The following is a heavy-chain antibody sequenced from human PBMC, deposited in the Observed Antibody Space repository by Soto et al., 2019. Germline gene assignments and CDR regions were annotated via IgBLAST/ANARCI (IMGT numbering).Heavy chain of an antibody. Sequence: QVQLEQSGAEVKEPGASVRVSCKLSGDTFTRYYIHWVRQAPGQGLEWMGRINPNSGDTKYEQSFQGRVTMTRDTSINTAYMELSRLRSDDTAVYYCARGGGSSFFDYWGQGILVTVSS. D-gene: IGHD2-2*01. CDR1: GDTFTRYY. CDR2: INPNSGDT. CDR3: ARGGGSSFFDY. J-gene: IGHJ4*02. V-gene: IGHV1-2*06.